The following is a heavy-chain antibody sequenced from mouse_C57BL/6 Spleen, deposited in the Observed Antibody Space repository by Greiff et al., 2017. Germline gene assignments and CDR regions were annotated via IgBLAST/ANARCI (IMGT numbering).Heavy chain of an antibody. D-gene: IGHD2-2*01. J-gene: IGHJ2*01. CDR2: IYPGDGDT. CDR3: ARDGYGTEDYFDY. CDR1: GYAFSSYW. Sequence: QVQLQQSGAELVKPGASVKISCKASGYAFSSYWMNWVKQRPGKGLEWIGQIYPGDGDTNYNGKFKGKATLTADKSSSTAYMQLSSLTSEDSAVYFCARDGYGTEDYFDYWGQGTTLTVSS. V-gene: IGHV1-80*01.